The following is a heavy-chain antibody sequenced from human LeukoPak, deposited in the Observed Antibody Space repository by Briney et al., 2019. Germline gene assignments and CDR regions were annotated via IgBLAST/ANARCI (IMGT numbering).Heavy chain of an antibody. Sequence: SETLSLTCAVSGGSISSTNWWSWVRQPPGKGLEWIGEIHNSGSTNYNPSLKSRVTISLDTSKNQFSLKLRSVTAADTAVYYCARGFDSKSTYFDYWGQGTLVTVSS. V-gene: IGHV4-4*02. CDR3: ARGFDSKSTYFDY. D-gene: IGHD5-12*01. CDR2: IHNSGST. CDR1: GGSISSTNW. J-gene: IGHJ4*02.